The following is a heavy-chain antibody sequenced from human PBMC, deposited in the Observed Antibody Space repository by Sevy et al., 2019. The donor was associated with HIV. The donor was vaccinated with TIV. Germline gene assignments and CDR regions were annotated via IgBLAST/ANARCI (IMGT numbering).Heavy chain of an antibody. CDR1: GFTFNTYA. CDR3: ARDPLYHYGSGTFYRFYYGMDV. J-gene: IGHJ6*02. V-gene: IGHV3-33*01. D-gene: IGHD3-10*01. Sequence: GGSLRLSCAASGFTFNTYAMHWVRQPPGKGLEWVAVIWNDGSEKYYAYSVEGRFTISRDNSKNMLYLQMKSLGAEDTAVFFCARDPLYHYGSGTFYRFYYGMDVWGQGTTVTVSS. CDR2: IWNDGSEK.